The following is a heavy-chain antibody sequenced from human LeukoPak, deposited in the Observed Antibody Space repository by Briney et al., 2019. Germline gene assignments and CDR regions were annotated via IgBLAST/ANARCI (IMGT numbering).Heavy chain of an antibody. J-gene: IGHJ1*01. CDR1: GYTFTSYG. V-gene: IGHV1-18*04. CDR2: ISAYNGNT. D-gene: IGHD6-19*01. CDR3: ARDSSGWYRVSGDFQH. Sequence: ASVKVSCKASGYTFTSYGISWVRQAPGQGLEWMGWISAYNGNTNYAQKLQGSVTMTTDTSTSTAYMELRSLRSDDTAVYYCARDSSGWYRVSGDFQHWGQGTLVTASS.